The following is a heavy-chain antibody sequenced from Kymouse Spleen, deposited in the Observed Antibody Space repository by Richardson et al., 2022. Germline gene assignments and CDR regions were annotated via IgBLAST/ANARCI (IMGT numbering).Heavy chain of an antibody. D-gene: IGHD3-10*01. Sequence: QVQLQQSGPGLVKPSQTLSLTCAISGDSVSSNSAAWNWIRQSPSRGLEWLGRTYYRSKWYNDYAVSVKSRITINPDTSKNQFSLQLNSVTPEDTAVYYCARVGLLWFGELDYYGMDVWGQGTTVTVSS. CDR2: TYYRSKWYN. V-gene: IGHV6-1*01. J-gene: IGHJ6*02. CDR3: ARVGLLWFGELDYYGMDV. CDR1: GDSVSSNSAA.